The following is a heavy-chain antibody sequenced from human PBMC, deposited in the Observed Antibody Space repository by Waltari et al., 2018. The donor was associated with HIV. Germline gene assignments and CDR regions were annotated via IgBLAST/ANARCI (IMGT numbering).Heavy chain of an antibody. V-gene: IGHV4-59*01. CDR3: ARYGSGHRHFGY. CDR1: GDSNNTYF. CDR2: ISSTGSA. Sequence: QVQLQESGPGLLKPSETLSLTCTVSGDSNNTYFWAWVRQPPGKGLEGIGYISSTGSASYNPTLKSLLTIAVDTSRNQFSLKLSSVTAADTAIYYCARYGSGHRHFGYWGQGILVTVSS. J-gene: IGHJ4*02. D-gene: IGHD3-10*01.